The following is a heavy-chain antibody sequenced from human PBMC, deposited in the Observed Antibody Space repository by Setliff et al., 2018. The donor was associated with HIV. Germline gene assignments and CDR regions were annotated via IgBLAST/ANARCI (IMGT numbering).Heavy chain of an antibody. D-gene: IGHD5-18*01. V-gene: IGHV4-39*01. J-gene: IGHJ4*02. CDR3: ARTLRAAAMGYFDY. Sequence: PSETLSLTCTVSGGSISSGSYYWSWIRQPPGKGLEWIGSIYYSGSTYYNPSLKSRVTISVDTSKNQFSLKLSSVTAGDTAVYYCARTLRAAAMGYFDYWGQGTLVTVSS. CDR1: GGSISSGSYY. CDR2: IYYSGST.